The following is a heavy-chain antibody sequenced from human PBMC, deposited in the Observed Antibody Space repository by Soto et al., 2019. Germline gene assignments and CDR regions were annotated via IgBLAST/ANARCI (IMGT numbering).Heavy chain of an antibody. D-gene: IGHD2-2*02. CDR1: GYTFTSYD. Sequence: GASVKVSCKASGYTFTSYDINWVRQATGQGLEWMGWMNPNSGNTGYAQKFQGRVTMTRDTSMSTAYMELRSLRSDDTAVYYCARDIRAAWFDPWGQGTLVTVSS. CDR3: ARDIRAAWFDP. J-gene: IGHJ5*02. CDR2: MNPNSGNT. V-gene: IGHV1-8*01.